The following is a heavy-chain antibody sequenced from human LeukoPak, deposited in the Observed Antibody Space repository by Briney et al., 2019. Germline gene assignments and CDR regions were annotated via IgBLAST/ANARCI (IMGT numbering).Heavy chain of an antibody. CDR1: GFTFNSYW. CDR2: IKQDGSEK. D-gene: IGHD3-10*01. V-gene: IGHV3-7*01. J-gene: IGHJ4*02. Sequence: SGGSLRLSCAASGFTFNSYWMSWVRQAPGKGLEWVANIKQDGSEKYYVDSVKGRFTISRDNAKNSLYLQMNSLRAEDTAVYYCARVSGYYYGSGSYSLYLYYFDYWGQGTLVTASS. CDR3: ARVSGYYYGSGSYSLYLYYFDY.